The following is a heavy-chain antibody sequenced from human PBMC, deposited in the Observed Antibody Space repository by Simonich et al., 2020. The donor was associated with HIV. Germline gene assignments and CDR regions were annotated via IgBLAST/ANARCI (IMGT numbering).Heavy chain of an antibody. V-gene: IGHV3-9*01. CDR3: VKDKAAAGPEGQFDY. Sequence: EVQLVESGGGLVQPGRSLRLSCAGSGFSFDDYAMHWVRQAPGKGLEWVSGISWNSGSRGYADSVKGRFTISRDNAENALYLQMSSLRPEDTALYYCVKDKAAAGPEGQFDYWGQGTLVTVSS. CDR2: ISWNSGSR. D-gene: IGHD6-13*01. CDR1: GFSFDDYA. J-gene: IGHJ4*02.